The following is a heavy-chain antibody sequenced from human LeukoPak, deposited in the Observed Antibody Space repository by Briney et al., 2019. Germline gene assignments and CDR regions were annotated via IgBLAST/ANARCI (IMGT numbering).Heavy chain of an antibody. D-gene: IGHD2-2*01. CDR2: ISAYNGNT. CDR1: GYTFTSYG. J-gene: IGHJ6*03. Sequence: GASVKVSCKASGYTFTSYGISWVRQAPGQGLEWMGWISAYNGNTNYAQKLQGRVTMTTDTSTSTAYMELRSLRSDDTAVYYCARAVGHCSSTSCYRDIGYYYYYYMDVWGKGTTVTISS. V-gene: IGHV1-18*01. CDR3: ARAVGHCSSTSCYRDIGYYYYYYMDV.